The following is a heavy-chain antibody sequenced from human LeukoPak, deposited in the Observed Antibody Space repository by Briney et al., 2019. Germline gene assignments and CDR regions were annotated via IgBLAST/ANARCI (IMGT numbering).Heavy chain of an antibody. J-gene: IGHJ4*02. Sequence: GGSLRLSCEASGFSLSSNYMNWVRQAPGMGLEWVSVLYSSGSTYYADSVKDRFIISRDNTKNTLYLQMNSLRAEDTAVYYCARGAYDSSGIFDCWGQGTLVTVSS. CDR2: LYSSGST. V-gene: IGHV3-66*01. CDR1: GFSLSSNY. CDR3: ARGAYDSSGIFDC. D-gene: IGHD3-22*01.